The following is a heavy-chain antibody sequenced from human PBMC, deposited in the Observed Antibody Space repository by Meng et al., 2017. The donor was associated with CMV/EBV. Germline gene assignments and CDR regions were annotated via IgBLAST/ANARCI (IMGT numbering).Heavy chain of an antibody. J-gene: IGHJ4*02. Sequence: GGSLRLSCAASGFTFSSYEMNWVRQAPGKGLEWVSYISSSGSTIYYADSVKGRFTISRDNSKNTLYLQMNSLRAEDTAVYYCAKVSGGSGSLYYFDYWGQGTLVTVSS. CDR1: GFTFSSYE. D-gene: IGHD1-26*01. V-gene: IGHV3-48*03. CDR3: AKVSGGSGSLYYFDY. CDR2: ISSSGSTI.